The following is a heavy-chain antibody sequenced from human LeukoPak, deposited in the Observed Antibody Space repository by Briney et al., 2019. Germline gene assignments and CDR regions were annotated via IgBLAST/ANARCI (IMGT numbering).Heavy chain of an antibody. CDR3: VGNGYYALDS. CDR1: GDSTNSFDW. V-gene: IGHV4-4*02. Sequence: PSETLSLTCAVSGDSTNSFDWWSWVRQSPARGLEWIGEIYHSGGTNYNPSLKSRVTISIDKSKNQLSLKLTSVTAADTAVYFCVGNGYYALDSWGQGTLVTVAS. J-gene: IGHJ4*02. CDR2: IYHSGGT. D-gene: IGHD2/OR15-2a*01.